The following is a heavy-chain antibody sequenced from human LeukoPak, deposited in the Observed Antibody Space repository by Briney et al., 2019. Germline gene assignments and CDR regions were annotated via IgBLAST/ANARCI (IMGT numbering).Heavy chain of an antibody. CDR3: ARGNQVVPAMDV. CDR2: NVASGST. Sequence: SETLSLTCTVSGGSISSGSYYWRWIGQPAGKGQEWIGRNVASGSTHYNPSLKSRVTISVDTSKNQFSLKLSSVTAADTAVYYCARGNQVVPAMDVWGKGTTVTVSS. CDR1: GGSISSGSYY. V-gene: IGHV4-61*02. J-gene: IGHJ6*04. D-gene: IGHD2-2*01.